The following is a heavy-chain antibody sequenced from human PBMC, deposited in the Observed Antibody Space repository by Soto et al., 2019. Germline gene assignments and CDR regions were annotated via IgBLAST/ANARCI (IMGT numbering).Heavy chain of an antibody. D-gene: IGHD6-6*01. CDR3: AKDTRAARPYYFDY. CDR2: ISYDGSNK. J-gene: IGHJ4*02. CDR1: GFTFSSYG. Sequence: PGGSLRLSCAASGFTFSSYGMHWVRQAPGKGLGWVAVISYDGSNKYYADSVKGRFTISRDNSKNTLYLQMNSLRAEDTAVYYCAKDTRAARPYYFDYWGQGTLVTVSS. V-gene: IGHV3-30*18.